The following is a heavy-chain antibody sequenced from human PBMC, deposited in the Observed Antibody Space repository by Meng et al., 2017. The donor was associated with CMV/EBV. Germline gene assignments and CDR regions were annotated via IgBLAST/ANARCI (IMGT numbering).Heavy chain of an antibody. CDR3: AKEGLEYLAAGYNWFDP. J-gene: IGHJ5*02. D-gene: IGHD6-13*01. CDR2: ISGSGGST. CDR1: EFTFSSYA. V-gene: IGHV3-23*01. Sequence: GESLKISCAASEFTFSSYAMSWVRQAPGKGLEWVSAISGSGGSTYYADSVKGRFTISRDNSKNTLYLQMNSLRAEDTAVYYCAKEGLEYLAAGYNWFDPWGQGTLVTVSS.